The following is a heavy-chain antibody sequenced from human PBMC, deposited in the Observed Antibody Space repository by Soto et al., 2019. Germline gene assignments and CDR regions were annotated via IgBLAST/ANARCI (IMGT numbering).Heavy chain of an antibody. J-gene: IGHJ4*02. V-gene: IGHV3-7*03. Sequence: AGSLRLSSVASAFTFSNYWMSWVRQAPGRGLEWVANIKPDGSESYYVDSVKGRFTISRDNSKNTLYLQMNSLRAEDTAVYYCWVSGSYQIDYWGQGT. CDR2: IKPDGSES. CDR1: AFTFSNYW. CDR3: WVSGSYQIDY. D-gene: IGHD1-26*01.